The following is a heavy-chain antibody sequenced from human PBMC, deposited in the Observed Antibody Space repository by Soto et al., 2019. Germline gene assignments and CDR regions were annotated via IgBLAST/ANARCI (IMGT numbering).Heavy chain of an antibody. V-gene: IGHV3-15*07. Sequence: EVQLVESGGGFVESGGSLRLSCAASGFSFKDAWMTWVRQAPGKGLEWVGRIKSSTDGGTADYGAAVKGRFTMSRDDSKDTLYLHMDGLRAEDTAVYYCAKVPLRLDYFDYWGPGTLVTVSS. CDR2: IKSSTDGGTA. J-gene: IGHJ4*02. D-gene: IGHD5-12*01. CDR3: AKVPLRLDYFDY. CDR1: GFSFKDAW.